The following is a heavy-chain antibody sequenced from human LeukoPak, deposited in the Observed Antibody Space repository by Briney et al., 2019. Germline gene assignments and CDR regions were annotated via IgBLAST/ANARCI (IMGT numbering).Heavy chain of an antibody. Sequence: GGSLRLSCAASGFTVSSNYMSWVRQAPGKGLEGVSVIYSGGSTYYADSVKGRFTISRDNSKNTLYLQMNSLRAEDTAVYYCARVAYDRYFDYWGQGTLVTVSS. CDR2: IYSGGST. V-gene: IGHV3-66*01. J-gene: IGHJ4*02. CDR3: ARVAYDRYFDY. D-gene: IGHD5-12*01. CDR1: GFTVSSNY.